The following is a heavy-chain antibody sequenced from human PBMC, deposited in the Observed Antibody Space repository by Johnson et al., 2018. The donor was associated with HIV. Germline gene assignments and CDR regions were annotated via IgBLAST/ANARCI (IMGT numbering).Heavy chain of an antibody. D-gene: IGHD2-15*01. Sequence: QVQLVESGGGLVKPGGSLRLSCAASGFSFSDYYMSWIRQAPGKGLEWISSIDNVGDAIYYADSVKGRFTISRDNANNSLYLQMNSLRAEATGVYYCAGRDLLRAFDFWGQGTMVTVSS. CDR3: AGRDLLRAFDF. CDR1: GFSFSDYY. J-gene: IGHJ3*01. V-gene: IGHV3-11*04. CDR2: IDNVGDAI.